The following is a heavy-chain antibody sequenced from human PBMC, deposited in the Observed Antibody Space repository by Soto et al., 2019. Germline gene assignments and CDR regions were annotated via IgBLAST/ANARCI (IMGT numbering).Heavy chain of an antibody. CDR2: IIPMFGAA. J-gene: IGHJ5*02. Sequence: QVQLVQSGAEVKKPGSSVKVSCKASGGNFNSYGINWVRQAPGQGLEWVGGIIPMFGAANYTQRFQGRVTITADDSTATTYVELSSLRSEDTAVYYCARGGVYSSTATKKFGPWGQGTLITVSS. CDR1: GGNFNSYG. D-gene: IGHD4-4*01. CDR3: ARGGVYSSTATKKFGP. V-gene: IGHV1-69*01.